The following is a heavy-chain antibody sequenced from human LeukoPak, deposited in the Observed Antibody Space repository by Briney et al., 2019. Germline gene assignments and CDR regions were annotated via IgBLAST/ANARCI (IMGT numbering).Heavy chain of an antibody. J-gene: IGHJ4*02. D-gene: IGHD3-22*01. Sequence: ASVKVSCKASGYIFTGYLMHWMRQAPGQGLEWMGRINPNSGGTNYAQKFQGVVTLTRDASIGTAYMELSSLRSDDTAVYYCARGRGSEVVSYVDYWGQGTLVTVSS. CDR3: ARGRGSEVVSYVDY. CDR2: INPNSGGT. V-gene: IGHV1-2*02. CDR1: GYIFTGYL.